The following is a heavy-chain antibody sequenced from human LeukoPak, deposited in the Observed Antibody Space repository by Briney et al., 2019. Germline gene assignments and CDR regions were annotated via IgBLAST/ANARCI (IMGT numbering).Heavy chain of an antibody. CDR3: VTGRTIFYYYMDV. CDR2: INPNSGGT. Sequence: ASVKVSCKASGYTFTGYYMHWARQAPGQGLEWMGWINPNSGGTNYAQKFQGRVTMTRDTSISTAYMELSRLRFDDTAVYYCVTGRTIFYYYMDVWGKGTTVTISS. J-gene: IGHJ6*03. V-gene: IGHV1-2*02. D-gene: IGHD3-3*02. CDR1: GYTFTGYY.